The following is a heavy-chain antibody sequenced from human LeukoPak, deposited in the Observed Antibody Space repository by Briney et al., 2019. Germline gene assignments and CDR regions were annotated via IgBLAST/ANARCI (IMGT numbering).Heavy chain of an antibody. D-gene: IGHD3-10*01. V-gene: IGHV3-21*01. Sequence: GGSLRLSCAASGFTFSSYSMNWVRQAPGKGLEGVSSISSSSSYIYYADSLKGRFTIPRHNAKNSLYLQMNSLRAEDTAVYYCARERAGAFDIWGQGTMVTVSS. CDR3: ARERAGAFDI. J-gene: IGHJ3*02. CDR1: GFTFSSYS. CDR2: ISSSSSYI.